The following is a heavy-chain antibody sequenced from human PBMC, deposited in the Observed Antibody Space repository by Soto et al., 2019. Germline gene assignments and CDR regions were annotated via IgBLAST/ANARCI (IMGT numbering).Heavy chain of an antibody. Sequence: PSETLSLTCSVSGGSLNNFYWNWIRQTAGKGLEWIGRIHASGNTNYNPSLKSRATLSVDTSKNQFSLKVRSVTATDTAVYYCARSTHKESCFDPWGQGTLVTVSS. CDR1: GGSLNNFY. J-gene: IGHJ5*02. CDR2: IHASGNT. V-gene: IGHV4-4*07. CDR3: ARSTHKESCFDP.